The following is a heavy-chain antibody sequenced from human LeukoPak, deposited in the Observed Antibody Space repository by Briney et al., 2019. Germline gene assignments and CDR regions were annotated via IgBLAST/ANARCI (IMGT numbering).Heavy chain of an antibody. CDR3: ATDLGDYGDYVRC. D-gene: IGHD4-17*01. CDR2: IKSDGGTT. V-gene: IGHV3-15*01. CDR1: QFTFSTYS. J-gene: IGHJ4*02. Sequence: GGSLRLSCAASQFTFSTYSMNWVRQAPGKGLEWIGRIKSDGGTTDYAAPVKGRFTISRDDSKNTLSLQMNSLKAEDTAVYYCATDLGDYGDYVRCWGQGTLVTVSS.